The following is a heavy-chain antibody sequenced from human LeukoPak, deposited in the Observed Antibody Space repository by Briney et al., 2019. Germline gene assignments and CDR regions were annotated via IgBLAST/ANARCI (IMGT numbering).Heavy chain of an antibody. Sequence: QPGGSLRLSCAASGFTVSSNYMSWVRQAPGKGLEWVSVIYSGGSTYYADSVKGRFTISRDNSKNTLYLQMNSLRAEDTAVYYCARSPQSSQKLYFDYWGQGTLVTVSS. V-gene: IGHV3-53*01. CDR2: IYSGGST. CDR3: ARSPQSSQKLYFDY. D-gene: IGHD6-6*01. CDR1: GFTVSSNY. J-gene: IGHJ4*02.